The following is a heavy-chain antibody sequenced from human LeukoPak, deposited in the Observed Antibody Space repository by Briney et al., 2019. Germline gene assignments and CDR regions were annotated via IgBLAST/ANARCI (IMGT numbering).Heavy chain of an antibody. D-gene: IGHD5-12*01. CDR1: GFTFSSYA. CDR2: ISYDGSNK. Sequence: GRSLRLSCAASGFTFSSYAMHWVRQAPGKGLEWVAVISYDGSNKYYADSVKGRFTISRDNSKNTLYLQMNSLRAEDTVVYYCAREYNYYYGMDVWGQGTTVTVSS. J-gene: IGHJ6*02. CDR3: AREYNYYYGMDV. V-gene: IGHV3-30*04.